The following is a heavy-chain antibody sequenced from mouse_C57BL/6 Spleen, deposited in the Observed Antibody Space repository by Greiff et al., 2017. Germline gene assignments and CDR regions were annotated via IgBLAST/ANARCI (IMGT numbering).Heavy chain of an antibody. CDR2: IYPGSGST. CDR1: GYTFTSYW. D-gene: IGHD3-2*02. V-gene: IGHV1-55*01. J-gene: IGHJ2*01. Sequence: QVQLQQPGAELVKPGASVTMSCKASGYTFTSYWITWVKPRPGQGLEWIGDIYPGSGSTNYNEKFKSKATLTVDTSSSTAYMQLSSLTSEDSAVXYCARRGSSGLSWFAYWGQGTTLTVSS. CDR3: ARRGSSGLSWFAY.